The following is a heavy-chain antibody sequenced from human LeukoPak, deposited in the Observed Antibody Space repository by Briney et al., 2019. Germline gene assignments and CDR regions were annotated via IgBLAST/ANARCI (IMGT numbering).Heavy chain of an antibody. CDR1: GGSISSSSYY. CDR3: ARRLGITIFGPHHWFDP. CDR2: IYYSGST. V-gene: IGHV4-39*01. Sequence: SETLSLTCTVSGGSISSSSYYWGWIRQPPGKGLEWIGSIYYSGSTYYNPSLKSRVTISVDTSKNQFSLKLSSVTAADTAVYYCARRLGITIFGPHHWFDPWGQGTLVTVSS. D-gene: IGHD3-3*01. J-gene: IGHJ5*02.